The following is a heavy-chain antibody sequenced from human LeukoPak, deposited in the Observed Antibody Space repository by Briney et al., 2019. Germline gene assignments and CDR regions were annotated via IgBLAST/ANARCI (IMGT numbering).Heavy chain of an antibody. J-gene: IGHJ4*02. Sequence: PGESLKIYCQGSGYSFTSYWIGWVRQMPVKGQEWMGIIYPGYSDTRYIPSFQRQATIYADRPISTAYLQWSSLKASDTAMYYCARHLDYDYVWGSYRRYYFDYWGLGTLVTVSS. CDR1: GYSFTSYW. CDR2: IYPGYSDT. D-gene: IGHD3-16*02. CDR3: ARHLDYDYVWGSYRRYYFDY. V-gene: IGHV5-51*01.